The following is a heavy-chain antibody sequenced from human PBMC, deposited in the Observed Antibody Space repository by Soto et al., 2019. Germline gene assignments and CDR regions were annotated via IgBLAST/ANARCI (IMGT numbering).Heavy chain of an antibody. CDR2: ISWNSGSI. Sequence: EVQLVESGGGLVQPGRSLRLSCAASGFTFDDYAMHWVRQAPGKGLEWVSGISWNSGSIGYADSVKGRFTISRDNAKNSLYLQMNSLRAEDTALYYCAKDIQYGSYFDYWGQGTLVTVSS. V-gene: IGHV3-9*01. D-gene: IGHD2-8*01. J-gene: IGHJ4*02. CDR3: AKDIQYGSYFDY. CDR1: GFTFDDYA.